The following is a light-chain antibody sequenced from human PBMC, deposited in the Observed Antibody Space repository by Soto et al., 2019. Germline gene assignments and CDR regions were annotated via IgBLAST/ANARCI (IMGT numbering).Light chain of an antibody. CDR3: QQYNSYSRT. CDR1: QSISSW. J-gene: IGKJ1*01. CDR2: KAS. Sequence: DIQMTQSPSTLSASVGDRVTITCRASQSISSWLAWYQQKPGKAPKLLIYKASSLESGVPSRFSGSGSGTEFTLTSSILQPDDFATYYCQQYNSYSRTFGQGTKVEIK. V-gene: IGKV1-5*03.